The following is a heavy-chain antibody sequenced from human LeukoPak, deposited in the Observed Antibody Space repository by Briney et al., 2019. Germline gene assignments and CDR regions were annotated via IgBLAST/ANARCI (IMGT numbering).Heavy chain of an antibody. Sequence: SETLSLTCTVSGGSISTYFWGWIRQPPGKRLEWIGHVYFSGSTNYNPSLESRVTISVDTSKNQFSLTLSSVTAADTAVYYCARHKSSGSYPLDYWGQGILVTVSS. V-gene: IGHV4-59*08. J-gene: IGHJ4*02. CDR1: GGSISTYF. D-gene: IGHD3-22*01. CDR3: ARHKSSGSYPLDY. CDR2: VYFSGST.